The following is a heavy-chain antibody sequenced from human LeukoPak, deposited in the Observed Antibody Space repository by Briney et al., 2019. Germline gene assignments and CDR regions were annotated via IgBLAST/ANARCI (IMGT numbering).Heavy chain of an antibody. Sequence: ASVKVSCRAYGYXFTNYYIDWVRQAPGQGLEWMGVINPSGGSTSYAHNFQGRVTMTRDTCTSTVYMELSSLRSEDTAVYYCARETYDSSGYEYFQHWGQGTLVIVSS. CDR2: INPSGGST. D-gene: IGHD3-22*01. CDR3: ARETYDSSGYEYFQH. V-gene: IGHV1-46*01. CDR1: GYXFTNYY. J-gene: IGHJ1*01.